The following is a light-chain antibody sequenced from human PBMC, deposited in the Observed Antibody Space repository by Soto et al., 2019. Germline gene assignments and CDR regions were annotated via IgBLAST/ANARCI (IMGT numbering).Light chain of an antibody. Sequence: QSVLTQPRSVSGSPGQSVSISCTGTSSDVGGYKHVSWYQHHPGKAPKLMIFDVIKRPSGVPERFSGSKSGNTASLTISGLQAEDEADYYCSSSAGSYTYVFGTGTKVTVL. V-gene: IGLV2-11*01. J-gene: IGLJ1*01. CDR3: SSSAGSYTYV. CDR2: DVI. CDR1: SSDVGGYKH.